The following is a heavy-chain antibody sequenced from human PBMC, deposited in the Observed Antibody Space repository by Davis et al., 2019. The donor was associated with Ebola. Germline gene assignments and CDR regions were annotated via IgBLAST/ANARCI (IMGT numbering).Heavy chain of an antibody. V-gene: IGHV3-15*07. J-gene: IGHJ3*02. D-gene: IGHD2-2*02. CDR2: IKSKTDGGTT. CDR1: GFTFSNAW. Sequence: GESLKISCAASGFTFSNAWMNWVRQAPGKGLEWVGRIKSKTDGGTTDYAAPVKGRFTISRDNAKNSLYLQMNSLRAEDTALYYCAKDIRALRAFDIWGQGTMVTVSS. CDR3: AKDIRALRAFDI.